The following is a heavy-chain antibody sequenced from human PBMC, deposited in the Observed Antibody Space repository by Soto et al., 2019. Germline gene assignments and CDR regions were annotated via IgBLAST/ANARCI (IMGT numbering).Heavy chain of an antibody. Sequence: QVQLVESGGGVVQPGRSLRLSCAASGFTFSSYAMHWVRQAPGKGLEWVAVISYDGSNKYYADSVKGRFTISRDNSKNTQYLEMNGPRAEDSAGYYCASDDVLVPAPAPLDAYGMDVWGQGTTVTVSS. CDR3: ASDDVLVPAPAPLDAYGMDV. J-gene: IGHJ6*02. V-gene: IGHV3-30-3*01. CDR2: ISYDGSNK. D-gene: IGHD2-2*01. CDR1: GFTFSSYA.